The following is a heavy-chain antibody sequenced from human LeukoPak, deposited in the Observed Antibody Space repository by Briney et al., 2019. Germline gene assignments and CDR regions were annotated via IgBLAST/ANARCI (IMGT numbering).Heavy chain of an antibody. CDR2: IYYSGST. V-gene: IGHV4-59*08. CDR1: GGFISSYY. D-gene: IGHD1-7*01. CDR3: ARLQLSPLTGTHGRETRYPPRPTYYFDY. Sequence: SETLSLTCTVSGGFISSYYWSWIRQPPGKGLEWIGYIYYSGSTNYNPSLKSRVTISVDTSKNQFSLKLSSVTAADTAVYYCARLQLSPLTGTHGRETRYPPRPTYYFDYWGQGTLVTVSS. J-gene: IGHJ4*02.